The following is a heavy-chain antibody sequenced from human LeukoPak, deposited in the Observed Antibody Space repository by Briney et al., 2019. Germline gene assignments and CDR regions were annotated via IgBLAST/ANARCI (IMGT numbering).Heavy chain of an antibody. D-gene: IGHD6-19*01. Sequence: PSETLSLTCTVSGGSISSYYWSWIRQPPGKGLEWIGYIYYSGSTNYNPSLKSRVTISVDTSKNQLSLKLSSVTAADTAVYYCAASRGLVGGHWFDPWGQGTLVTVSS. CDR3: AASRGLVGGHWFDP. CDR1: GGSISSYY. V-gene: IGHV4-59*01. J-gene: IGHJ5*02. CDR2: IYYSGST.